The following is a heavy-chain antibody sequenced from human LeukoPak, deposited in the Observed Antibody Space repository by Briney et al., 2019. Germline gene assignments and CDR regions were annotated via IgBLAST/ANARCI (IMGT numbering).Heavy chain of an antibody. CDR2: ISGSGDTT. Sequence: GGSLRLSCAASGFTFRTSGMNWVRQAPGKGLEWVSFISGSGDTTYFADSVKGRFTISRDNSKNTLYLQMNSLRAEDTTVYYCAKDPWFGESWGQGTLVTVSS. J-gene: IGHJ5*02. CDR3: AKDPWFGES. CDR1: GFTFRTSG. D-gene: IGHD3-10*01. V-gene: IGHV3-23*01.